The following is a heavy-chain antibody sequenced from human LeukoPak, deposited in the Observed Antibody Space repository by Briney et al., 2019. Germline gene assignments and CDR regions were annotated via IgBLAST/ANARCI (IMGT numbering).Heavy chain of an antibody. J-gene: IGHJ4*02. D-gene: IGHD4-17*01. Sequence: GGSLRLSCAASGFTVSSNYMSWVRQAPGKGLEWVSVIYSGGSTYYADSVKGRFTIPRDNSKNTLYLQMYSLRAEDTAVYYCARVPGYDDYGDFYYFDYWGQGTLVTVSS. CDR1: GFTVSSNY. V-gene: IGHV3-53*01. CDR2: IYSGGST. CDR3: ARVPGYDDYGDFYYFDY.